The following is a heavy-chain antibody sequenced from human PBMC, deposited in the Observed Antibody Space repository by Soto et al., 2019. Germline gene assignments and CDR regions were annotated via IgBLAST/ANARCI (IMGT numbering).Heavy chain of an antibody. CDR3: ARHQDSSGYYSHPDYGMDV. D-gene: IGHD3-22*01. Sequence: QVQLQESGPGLVKPSQTLSLTCTVSGGSISSGDYYWSWIRQPPGKGLEWIGYIYYSGSTYYNPSLQSRATISVDTSKNQFSLKLSSVTAADTAVYYCARHQDSSGYYSHPDYGMDVWGQGTTVTVSS. CDR1: GGSISSGDYY. V-gene: IGHV4-30-4*01. J-gene: IGHJ6*02. CDR2: IYYSGST.